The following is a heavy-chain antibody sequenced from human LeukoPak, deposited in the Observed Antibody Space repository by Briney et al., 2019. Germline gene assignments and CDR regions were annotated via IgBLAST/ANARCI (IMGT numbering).Heavy chain of an antibody. Sequence: ASVKVSCKASGYTFTSYYLHWVGQAPGQGLEWIGIINPSGGSASYAQKFQGRVTMTRDTSTSTVYLELSSLRSGDTAVYYCARATQSWFDPWGQGTLVTVSS. J-gene: IGHJ5*02. CDR1: GYTFTSYY. CDR2: INPSGGSA. CDR3: ARATQSWFDP. V-gene: IGHV1-46*01.